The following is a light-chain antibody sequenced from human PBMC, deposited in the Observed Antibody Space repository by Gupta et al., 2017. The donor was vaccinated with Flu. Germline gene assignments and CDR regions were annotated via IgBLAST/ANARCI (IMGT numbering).Light chain of an antibody. J-gene: IGLJ2*01. Sequence: QSALTQPVSVSGSPGQSITISCTGTSSDVVGYNYVSWYQQHPGKAPKLMIYEVSNRPSGVSNRFSGSKSGNTASLTISGLQAEDEADYYCSSYTSSSTLGVFGGGTKLTVL. CDR2: EVS. CDR1: SSDVVGYNY. V-gene: IGLV2-14*01. CDR3: SSYTSSSTLGV.